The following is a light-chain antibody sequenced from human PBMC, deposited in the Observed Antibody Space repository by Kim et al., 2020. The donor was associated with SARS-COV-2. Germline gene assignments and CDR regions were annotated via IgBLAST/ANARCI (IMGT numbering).Light chain of an antibody. V-gene: IGKV4-1*01. CDR1: QSVLYSSNNKNY. CDR2: WAS. CDR3: QQCYTTPPIT. J-gene: IGKJ4*01. Sequence: TINCKSSQSVLYSSNNKNYLAWFQQKPGQPPKLLIYWASTRESGVPDRFSGSGSGTDFTLTISSLQAEDVAVYYCQQCYTTPPITFGGGTKVDIK.